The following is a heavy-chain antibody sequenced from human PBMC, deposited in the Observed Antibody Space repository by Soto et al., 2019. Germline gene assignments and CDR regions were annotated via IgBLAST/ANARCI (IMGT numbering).Heavy chain of an antibody. J-gene: IGHJ3*01. CDR1: GYTLTNYY. CDR3: ARIYPSGLRGASDV. CDR2: INPGVDTT. D-gene: IGHD2-21*02. Sequence: QVQLVQSGAEVKKPGSSVKVSCKASGYTLTNYYIPWVRQAPGQGLEWMGIINPGVDTTNYAQNFQGRVTMTRDTSTSTVFMELSSLRSEDTAVYYCARIYPSGLRGASDVWGQGTMVIVSS. V-gene: IGHV1-46*01.